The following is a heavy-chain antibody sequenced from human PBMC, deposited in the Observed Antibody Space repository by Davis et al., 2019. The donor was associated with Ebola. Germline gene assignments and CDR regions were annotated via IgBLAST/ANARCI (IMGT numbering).Heavy chain of an antibody. CDR2: ISAYNGNT. J-gene: IGHJ4*02. CDR3: ASGGRHYYDSSGYYN. CDR1: GYTFTSYG. V-gene: IGHV1-18*01. Sequence: ASVKVSCKASGYTFTSYGISWVRQAPGQGLEWMGWISAYNGNTSYAQKFQGRVTMTRDTSKNQFSLKLSSVTAADTAVYYCASGGRHYYDSSGYYNWGQGTLVTVSS. D-gene: IGHD3-22*01.